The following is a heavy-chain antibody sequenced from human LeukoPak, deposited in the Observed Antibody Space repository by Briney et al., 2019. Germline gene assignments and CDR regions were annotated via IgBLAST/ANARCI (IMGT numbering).Heavy chain of an antibody. CDR2: IRYDGSNK. J-gene: IGHJ6*03. CDR1: GFTFSSYG. D-gene: IGHD5-12*01. CDR3: ALATIFGAYYYYYYMDV. Sequence: GGSLRLSCAASGFTFSSYGMHWVRQAPGKGLEWVAFIRYDGSNKYYADSVKGRFTISRDNSKNTLYLQMNSLRAEDTAVYYCALATIFGAYYYYYYMDVWGKGTTVTVSS. V-gene: IGHV3-30*02.